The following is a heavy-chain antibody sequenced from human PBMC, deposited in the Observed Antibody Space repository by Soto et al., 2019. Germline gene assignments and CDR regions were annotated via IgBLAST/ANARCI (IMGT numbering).Heavy chain of an antibody. J-gene: IGHJ4*02. V-gene: IGHV3-64D*06. CDR2: ISSNGGST. Sequence: PGGSVRLSCSASGFTFSSYAMHWVRQAPGKGLEYVSAISSNGGSTYYADSVKGRFTTSRDNSKNTLYLQMSSLRAEDTAVYYCVRSDYGDLGPFDYWGQGTLVTVSS. CDR3: VRSDYGDLGPFDY. CDR1: GFTFSSYA. D-gene: IGHD4-17*01.